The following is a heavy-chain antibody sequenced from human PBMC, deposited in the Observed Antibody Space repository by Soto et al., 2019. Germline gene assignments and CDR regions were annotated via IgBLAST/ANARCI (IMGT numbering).Heavy chain of an antibody. Sequence: ASVKVSCKASGYSFTAYCVQWVRQAPGQGLEWMGWINPNSGGTNYAQRFQGRVAMTTDTSTNTAYMELNSLKSDDTALYFCARSSGTYSDFDYWGQGTKVTVYS. V-gene: IGHV1-2*02. CDR2: INPNSGGT. CDR3: ARSSGTYSDFDY. D-gene: IGHD1-26*01. J-gene: IGHJ4*01. CDR1: GYSFTAYC.